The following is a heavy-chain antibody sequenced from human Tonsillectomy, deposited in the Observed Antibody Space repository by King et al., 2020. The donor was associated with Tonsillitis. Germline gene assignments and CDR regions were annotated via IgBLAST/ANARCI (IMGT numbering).Heavy chain of an antibody. J-gene: IGHJ4*02. CDR3: AKGGGILEWLYYFDY. CDR1: GFTFDYYT. V-gene: IGHV3-43*01. CDR2: ISWDGGST. D-gene: IGHD3-3*01. Sequence: VQLVESGGVVVQPGGSLRLSCAASGFTFDYYTMHWVRQAPGKGLEWVSLISWDGGSTYYADSVKGRFTISRDNSKNSLHLQMNSLRTEDTALYYCAKGGGILEWLYYFDYWGQGALVTVSS.